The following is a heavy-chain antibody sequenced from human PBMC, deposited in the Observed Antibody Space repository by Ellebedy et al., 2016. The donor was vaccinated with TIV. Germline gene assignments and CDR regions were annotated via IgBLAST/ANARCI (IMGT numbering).Heavy chain of an antibody. CDR2: ISAYNGNT. J-gene: IGHJ6*02. Sequence: ASVKVSCXASGYTFTSYGISWVRQAPGQGLEWMGWISAYNGNTNYAQKLQGRVTMTTDTSTSTAYMELRSLRSDDTAVYYCARDAVALGSRYYYGMDVWGQGTKVTVSS. V-gene: IGHV1-18*01. D-gene: IGHD1-26*01. CDR3: ARDAVALGSRYYYGMDV. CDR1: GYTFTSYG.